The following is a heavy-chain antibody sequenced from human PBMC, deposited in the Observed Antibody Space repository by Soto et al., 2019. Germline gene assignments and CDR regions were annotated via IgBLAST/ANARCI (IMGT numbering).Heavy chain of an antibody. V-gene: IGHV3-48*01. J-gene: IGHJ6*02. D-gene: IGHD3-10*01. CDR3: ARDILIAWFGELPKGSYYYYYGMEV. CDR1: GFTFSSYS. Sequence: PGGSLRLSCAASGFTFSSYSMNWVRQAPGKGLEWVSYISSSSSTIYYADSVKGRFTISRDNSKNTLYLQMNSLRAEDTAVYYCARDILIAWFGELPKGSYYYYYGMEVWGQGTTVTVSS. CDR2: ISSSSSTI.